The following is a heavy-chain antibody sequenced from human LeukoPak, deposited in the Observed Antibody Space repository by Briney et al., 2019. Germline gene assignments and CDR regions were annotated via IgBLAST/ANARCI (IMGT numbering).Heavy chain of an antibody. V-gene: IGHV3-48*01. CDR2: ISSSGTI. Sequence: GGSRGLSFAASGFTFGRYSMNWVRKTPGRGLEWVSYISSSGTIYYADSVKGRFTISRDNAKNSLYLQMNSLRGEDTAVYYCARDNIAAAALDYWGQGTLVTVSS. D-gene: IGHD6-13*01. CDR3: ARDNIAAAALDY. J-gene: IGHJ4*02. CDR1: GFTFGRYS.